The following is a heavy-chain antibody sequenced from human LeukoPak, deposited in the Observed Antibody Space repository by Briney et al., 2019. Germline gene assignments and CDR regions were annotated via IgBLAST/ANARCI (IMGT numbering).Heavy chain of an antibody. CDR2: INPNSGGT. Sequence: ASVKVSCKASGYTFTGYYMHWVRQAPGQRLEWMGWINPNSGGTNYAQKFQGRVTMTRDTSISTAYMELSRLRADDTAVYYCARVRYVRGQAFDIWGQGKMVTVSS. V-gene: IGHV1-2*02. CDR1: GYTFTGYY. J-gene: IGHJ3*02. D-gene: IGHD3-16*01. CDR3: ARVRYVRGQAFDI.